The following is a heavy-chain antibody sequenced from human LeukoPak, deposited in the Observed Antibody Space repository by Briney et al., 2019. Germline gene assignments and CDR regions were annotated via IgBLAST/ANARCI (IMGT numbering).Heavy chain of an antibody. V-gene: IGHV3-30*18. CDR2: ISYDGSNK. D-gene: IGHD6-19*01. Sequence: GGSLRLPCAVSGFTFSSYGMHWVRQAPGKGLEWVAVISYDGSNKYYADSVKGRFTISRDNSKNTLYLQMNSLRAEDTAVYYCAKGDLAVAVYFDYWGQGTLVTVSS. CDR1: GFTFSSYG. CDR3: AKGDLAVAVYFDY. J-gene: IGHJ4*02.